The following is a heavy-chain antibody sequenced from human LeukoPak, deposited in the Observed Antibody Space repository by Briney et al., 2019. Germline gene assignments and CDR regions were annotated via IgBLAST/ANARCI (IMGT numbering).Heavy chain of an antibody. D-gene: IGHD3-3*01. CDR3: ARRYDFWSNNWFDP. Sequence: SETLPLNCTVSGYSISSGYYWGWIRQPPGKGLEWIGRIYHSGSTYYNPSLKSRVTISVDTSKNQFSLKLSSVTAADTAVYYCARRYDFWSNNWFDPWGQGTLVTVSS. CDR1: GYSISSGYY. CDR2: IYHSGST. J-gene: IGHJ5*02. V-gene: IGHV4-38-2*02.